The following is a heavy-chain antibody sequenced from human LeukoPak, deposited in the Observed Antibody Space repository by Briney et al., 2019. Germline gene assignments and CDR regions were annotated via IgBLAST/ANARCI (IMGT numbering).Heavy chain of an antibody. CDR1: GYTFTTYN. V-gene: IGHV1-18*01. Sequence: ASVKVSCKTSGYTFTTYNIAWVRQAPGQGLEWVGWVSTYNGNTDYAQTVQGRVAMTTDTSTNTAYMDLRSLRPDDTAVYYCARPHSLGGSFYVFDYWGRGTLITVSS. D-gene: IGHD1-26*01. J-gene: IGHJ4*02. CDR2: VSTYNGNT. CDR3: ARPHSLGGSFYVFDY.